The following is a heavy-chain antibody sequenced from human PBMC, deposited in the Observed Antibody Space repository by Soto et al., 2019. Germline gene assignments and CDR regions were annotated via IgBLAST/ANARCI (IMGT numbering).Heavy chain of an antibody. J-gene: IGHJ6*02. CDR2: INPNSGGT. D-gene: IGHD3-3*01. Sequence: ASVKVSCKASGYTFTGYYMHWVRQAPGQGLEWMGWINPNSGGTNYAQKFQGWVTMTRDTPISTAYMELSRLRSDDTAVYYCAREEPNYDFWSGRDHYYGMDVWGQGTTVTVSS. CDR1: GYTFTGYY. V-gene: IGHV1-2*04. CDR3: AREEPNYDFWSGRDHYYGMDV.